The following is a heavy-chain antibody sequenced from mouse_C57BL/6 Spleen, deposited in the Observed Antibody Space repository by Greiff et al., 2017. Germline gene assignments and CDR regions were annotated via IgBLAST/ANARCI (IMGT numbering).Heavy chain of an antibody. D-gene: IGHD2-4*01. CDR1: GYTFTSYW. CDR2: IDPSDSET. CDR3: ARGLRRIYAMDY. Sequence: QVHVKQPGAELVRPGSSVKLSCKASGYTFTSYWMHWVKQRPIQGLEWIGNIDPSDSETHYNQKFKDKATLTVDKSSSTAYMQLSSLTSEDSAVYYCARGLRRIYAMDYWGQGTSVTVSS. V-gene: IGHV1-52*01. J-gene: IGHJ4*01.